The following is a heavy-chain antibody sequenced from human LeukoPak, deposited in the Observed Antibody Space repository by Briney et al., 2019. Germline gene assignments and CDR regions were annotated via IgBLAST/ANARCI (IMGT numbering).Heavy chain of an antibody. CDR3: ARARIKGFRVQGVGPCDL. CDR2: ISPSGSDT. V-gene: IGHV3-21*06. Sequence: GGSLRLSCEALDFDFSDYIMNWFRQAPGKGPEWVSSISPSGSDTHCRDAVRGRFTISRDRATNSLLLQMSSLRVEDTALYYCARARIKGFRVQGVGPCDLWGPGTMVSVSS. J-gene: IGHJ3*01. CDR1: DFDFSDYI. D-gene: IGHD1-14*01.